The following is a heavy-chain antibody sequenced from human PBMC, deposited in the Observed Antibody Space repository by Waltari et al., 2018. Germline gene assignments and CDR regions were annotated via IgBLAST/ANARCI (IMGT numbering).Heavy chain of an antibody. Sequence: EVQLVESGGGLVQPGGSLRLSCAASGFTFSSYWVSWVRQAPGKGLEWVANIKQDGSEKYYVDAVKGRFTISRDNAKNSLYLQMNSLRAEDTAVYYCARETTAFDYWGQGTLVTVSS. CDR3: ARETTAFDY. CDR2: IKQDGSEK. D-gene: IGHD4-17*01. V-gene: IGHV3-7*01. J-gene: IGHJ4*02. CDR1: GFTFSSYW.